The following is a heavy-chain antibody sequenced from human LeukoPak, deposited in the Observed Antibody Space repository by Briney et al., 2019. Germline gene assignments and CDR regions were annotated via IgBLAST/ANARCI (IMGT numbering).Heavy chain of an antibody. CDR1: GFSFSRNA. CDR3: ATHDTMVGIS. J-gene: IGHJ4*02. D-gene: IGHD1-26*01. CDR2: VGGSNTDT. V-gene: IGHV3-23*01. Sequence: GGSLRLSCVASGFSFSRNAMNWLRQPPGKGLEWVSGVGGSNTDTSYADSVKGRFTISRDNSQNTVSLVMNDLRAEDTAIYYCATHDTMVGISWGQGTLVTVSS.